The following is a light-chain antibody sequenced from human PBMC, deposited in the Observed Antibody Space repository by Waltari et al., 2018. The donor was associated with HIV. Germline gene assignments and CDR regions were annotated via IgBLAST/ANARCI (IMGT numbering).Light chain of an antibody. V-gene: IGKV3-20*01. CDR3: QQYGLSPIT. CDR2: EAS. Sequence: EIVLTQSTGTLSLSTGERATLSCRASQSVTTSHLAWYQQKPGQAPRLLIFEASNRATGIPDRFSGSWSGTDFPLTISRLGPEDFAVYFCQQYGLSPITFGQGTRLGIK. J-gene: IGKJ5*01. CDR1: QSVTTSH.